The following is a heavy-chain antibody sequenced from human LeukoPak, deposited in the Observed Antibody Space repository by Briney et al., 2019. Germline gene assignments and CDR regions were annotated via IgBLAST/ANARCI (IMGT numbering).Heavy chain of an antibody. Sequence: GGSLRLSCAASGFTFDDYGMSWVRRAPGKGLEWVSGINWNGGSTGYADSVKGRFTISRDNAKNSLYLQVSSLRAEDTALYYCARAGVGSVTMILVVHFDLWGRGTLVTVSS. J-gene: IGHJ2*01. CDR3: ARAGVGSVTMILVVHFDL. D-gene: IGHD3-22*01. CDR1: GFTFDDYG. V-gene: IGHV3-20*04. CDR2: INWNGGST.